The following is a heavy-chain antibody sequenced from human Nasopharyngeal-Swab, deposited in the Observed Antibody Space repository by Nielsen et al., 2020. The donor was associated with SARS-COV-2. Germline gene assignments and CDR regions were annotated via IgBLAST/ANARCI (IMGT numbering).Heavy chain of an antibody. CDR1: GFTVSSNY. J-gene: IGHJ4*02. D-gene: IGHD3-16*01. V-gene: IGHV3-53*01. Sequence: GESLKISCAASGFTVSSNYMSWVRQAPGKGLEWASVIYSGGSTYYADSVKGRFTISRDNSKNTLYLQMNSLRAEDTAVYYCARGIGGFDYWGQGTLVTVSS. CDR3: ARGIGGFDY. CDR2: IYSGGST.